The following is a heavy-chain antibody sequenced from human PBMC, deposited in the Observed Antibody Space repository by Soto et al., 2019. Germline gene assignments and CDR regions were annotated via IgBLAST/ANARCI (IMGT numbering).Heavy chain of an antibody. V-gene: IGHV3-15*07. Sequence: EVQLVESGGDLVMPGGSLRLSCAASGFTFNNAWMNWVRQAPGKGLEWVGRLKSKTDGGTIDYAAPVKGRFTISGDDSKNALFLQMNNLKIEDTAVYYCTTTEELRVFPYYFDYWGQGTLVTVSS. J-gene: IGHJ4*02. CDR1: GFTFNNAW. D-gene: IGHD3-10*01. CDR3: TTTEELRVFPYYFDY. CDR2: LKSKTDGGTI.